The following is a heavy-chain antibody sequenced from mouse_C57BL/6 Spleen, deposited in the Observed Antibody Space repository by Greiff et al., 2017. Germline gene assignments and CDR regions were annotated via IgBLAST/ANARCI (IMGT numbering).Heavy chain of an antibody. Sequence: EVQLLQSGPELVKPGASVKISCTASGYSFTDYNMNWVQQSNGKSLEWFGGINRNYGTTSYTQKFKGMATLTVDQSSSTAYMQVNSLTSEDSAVYYCARDDYGSSYNYWGQGTTLTVSS. CDR2: INRNYGTT. CDR1: GYSFTDYN. D-gene: IGHD1-1*01. J-gene: IGHJ2*01. V-gene: IGHV1-39*01. CDR3: ARDDYGSSYNY.